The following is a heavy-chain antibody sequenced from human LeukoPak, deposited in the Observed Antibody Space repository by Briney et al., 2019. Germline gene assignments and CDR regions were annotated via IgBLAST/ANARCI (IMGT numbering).Heavy chain of an antibody. Sequence: GGSLRLSCTASGFTFSSFWMTWVRQAPGRGVEWVAHIRQDGREKYYVDSLKGRFTISRDNAKNSLYLQMNSLKAEDTAIYYCARECGRCGSYNYFYDYMDVWGQGTTVTVSS. CDR2: IRQDGREK. CDR1: GFTFSSFW. V-gene: IGHV3-7*01. CDR3: ARECGRCGSYNYFYDYMDV. J-gene: IGHJ6*03. D-gene: IGHD1-26*01.